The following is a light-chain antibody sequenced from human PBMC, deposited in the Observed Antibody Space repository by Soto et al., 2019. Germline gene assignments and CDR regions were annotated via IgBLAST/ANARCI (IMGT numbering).Light chain of an antibody. CDR1: SSSIGTHT. V-gene: IGLV1-44*01. Sequence: QLVLTQPPSASGTPGQKVTISCSGSSSSIGTHTVHWYQQLPETAPKLLIYTNNQRPSGVPDRFSGSKSGTSASLDISGLQSEDEADYYCATWDDSRNGVLFGGGTQLTVL. J-gene: IGLJ2*01. CDR2: TNN. CDR3: ATWDDSRNGVL.